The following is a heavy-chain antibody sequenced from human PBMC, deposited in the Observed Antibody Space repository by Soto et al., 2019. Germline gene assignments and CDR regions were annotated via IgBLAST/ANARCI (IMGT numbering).Heavy chain of an antibody. CDR2: IWYDGSNK. Sequence: GGSLRLSCAASGFTFSSYGMHWVRQAPGKGLEWVAVIWYDGSNKYYADSVKGRFTISRENSKNTRYLQMNSLRAEDTAVYYCAREVYYYDSSGYYGAPYYYYGMDVWGQGTTVTVSS. J-gene: IGHJ6*02. D-gene: IGHD3-22*01. CDR1: GFTFSSYG. V-gene: IGHV3-33*01. CDR3: AREVYYYDSSGYYGAPYYYYGMDV.